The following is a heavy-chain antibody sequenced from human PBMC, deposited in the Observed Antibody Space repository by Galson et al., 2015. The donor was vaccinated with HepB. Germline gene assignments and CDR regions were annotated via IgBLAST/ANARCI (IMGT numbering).Heavy chain of an antibody. D-gene: IGHD3-3*01. V-gene: IGHV5-51*01. CDR3: ARHGGYDFWSGYSQPYYYYYMDV. Sequence: QSGAEVKKPGESLKISCRGSGYSFTNYWIGWVRQMPGKGLEWMGITFPGDSDTRYNPPFQGQVTISVDKSISTAYLQWSSLRASDTAIYYCARHGGYDFWSGYSQPYYYYYMDVWGNGTTVTVSS. CDR2: TFPGDSDT. CDR1: GYSFTNYW. J-gene: IGHJ6*03.